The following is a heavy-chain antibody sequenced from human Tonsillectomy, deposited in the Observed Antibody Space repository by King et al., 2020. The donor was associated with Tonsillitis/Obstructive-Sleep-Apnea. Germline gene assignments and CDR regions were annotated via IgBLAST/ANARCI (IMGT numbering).Heavy chain of an antibody. V-gene: IGHV1-18*01. CDR1: GYTFSSYG. CDR3: ARSPVVGPTRGDY. CDR2: ISAYNGNT. D-gene: IGHD1-26*01. Sequence: VQLVESGGEVKKPGASVKVSCKASGYTFSSYGISWVRQAPGQGLEWMGLISAYNGNTNYAQKLQGRVTMTTDTSTSTVYMELRSLRSDDTAVYYCARSPVVGPTRGDYWGQGTLVTVSS. J-gene: IGHJ4*02.